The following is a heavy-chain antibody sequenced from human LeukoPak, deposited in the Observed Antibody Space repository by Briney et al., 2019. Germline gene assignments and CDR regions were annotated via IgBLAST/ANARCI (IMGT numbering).Heavy chain of an antibody. CDR3: ARMNYVSSGWGAPFDY. J-gene: IGHJ4*02. CDR2: ISSSSSYI. V-gene: IGHV3-21*01. Sequence: PGGSLRLSCAASGFTFSSYSMNWVRQAPGKGLEWVSSISSSSSYIYYADSVKGRFTISRDNSKNTLYLQMNSLRAEDTAVYYCARMNYVSSGWGAPFDYWGQGTLVTVSS. D-gene: IGHD1-7*01. CDR1: GFTFSSYS.